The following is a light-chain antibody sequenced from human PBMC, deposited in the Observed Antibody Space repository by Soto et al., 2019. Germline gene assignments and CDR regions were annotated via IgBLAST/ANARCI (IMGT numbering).Light chain of an antibody. CDR3: QSYDSSLSGSV. Sequence: VLTQPPSVSGAPGQRVTISCTGSSSNIGTGYDVHWYQQLPGTAPKLLIYGNSNRPSGVPDRFSGSKSGTSASLAITGLQAEDEADYYCQSYDSSLSGSVFGGGTKLTVL. J-gene: IGLJ2*01. CDR1: SSNIGTGYD. CDR2: GNS. V-gene: IGLV1-40*01.